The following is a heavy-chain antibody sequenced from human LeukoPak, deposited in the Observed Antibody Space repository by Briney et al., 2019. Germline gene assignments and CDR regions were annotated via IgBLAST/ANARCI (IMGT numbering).Heavy chain of an antibody. CDR2: ISYDGSNK. D-gene: IGHD3-10*01. Sequence: PGGSLRLSCAASGFTFSSYVMHWVRQAPGKGLEWVAVISYDGSNKYYADSVKSRFTISRDNSKNTLYLQMNSLRAEDTAVYYCARDIRYYGSGSYFDPWGQGTLVTVSS. CDR3: ARDIRYYGSGSYFDP. J-gene: IGHJ5*02. CDR1: GFTFSSYV. V-gene: IGHV3-30-3*01.